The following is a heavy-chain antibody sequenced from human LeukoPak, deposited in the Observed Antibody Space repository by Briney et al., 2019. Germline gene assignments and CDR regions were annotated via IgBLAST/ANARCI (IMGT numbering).Heavy chain of an antibody. Sequence: SETLSLTCTVSGGSIRNYYWSWLRQPPGKGLEWIGYIYYSGSTNYNPSLKSRVTISVDTSKNQFSLKLSSVTAADPAVYYCARKGGTFDYWGQGTLVTVSS. CDR3: ARKGGTFDY. V-gene: IGHV4-59*08. CDR1: GGSIRNYY. D-gene: IGHD2-15*01. CDR2: IYYSGST. J-gene: IGHJ4*02.